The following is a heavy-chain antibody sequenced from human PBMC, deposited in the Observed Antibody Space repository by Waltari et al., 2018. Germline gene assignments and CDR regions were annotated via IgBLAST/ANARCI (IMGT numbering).Heavy chain of an antibody. D-gene: IGHD3-3*01. CDR3: ARDLGTPPDYDFWSGPDYYYMDV. CDR1: GGSISSGSYY. V-gene: IGHV4-61*09. J-gene: IGHJ6*03. Sequence: QVQLQESGPGLVKPSQTLSLTCTVSGGSISSGSYYWSWIRQPAGKGLEWIGYIYTSGSTNYNPSLKSRVTISVDTSKNQFSLKLSSVTAADTAVYYCARDLGTPPDYDFWSGPDYYYMDVWGKGTTVTISS. CDR2: IYTSGST.